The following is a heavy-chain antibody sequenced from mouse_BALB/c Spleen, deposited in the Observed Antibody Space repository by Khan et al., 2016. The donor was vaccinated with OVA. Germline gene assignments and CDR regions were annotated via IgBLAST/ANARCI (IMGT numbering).Heavy chain of an antibody. V-gene: IGHV1-76*01. CDR3: AREEALYYVDN. D-gene: IGHD3-2*02. J-gene: IGHJ2*01. Sequence: QIQLVQSGAEVVRPGASVKLSCKTSGYIFTNYWIHWVKQRSGQGLEWIARIYPGTDNTYYNEKLKDKATLTADKSSSTAYMQLSSLKSEDSAVYFCAREEALYYVDNWGQGTTLTVSS. CDR1: GYIFTNYW. CDR2: IYPGTDNT.